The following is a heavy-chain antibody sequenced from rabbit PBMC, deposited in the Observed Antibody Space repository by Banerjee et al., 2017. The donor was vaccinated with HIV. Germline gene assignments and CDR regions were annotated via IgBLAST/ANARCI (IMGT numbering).Heavy chain of an antibody. CDR3: ARGSAAMTMVIIGFYLNL. V-gene: IGHV1S45*01. D-gene: IGHD2-1*01. Sequence: QEQLEESGGDLVKPEGSLTLTCTASGFSFSSSYYMCWVRQAPGKGLECIACIYADSSGSTYYASWAKGRFTISRTSSTTVTLEMTSLTAADTATYFCARGSAAMTMVIIGFYLNLWGPGTLVTVS. CDR1: GFSFSSSYY. CDR2: IYADSSGST. J-gene: IGHJ4*01.